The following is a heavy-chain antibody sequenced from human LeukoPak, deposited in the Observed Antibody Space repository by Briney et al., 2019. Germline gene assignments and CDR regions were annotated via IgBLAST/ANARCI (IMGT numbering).Heavy chain of an antibody. CDR2: VYSSGST. D-gene: IGHD6-19*01. CDR3: ATLDIDYSSGWYFRY. V-gene: IGHV4-59*01. CDR1: RGSITTYY. J-gene: IGHJ4*02. Sequence: SETLSLTCTVSRGSITTYYWSWIRQPPGKTLEWIGYVYSSGSTNYSPSFKSRVTMIADTSKNQFSLKLTSVTAADTAVYYCATLDIDYSSGWYFRYWGQGTLVSVSS.